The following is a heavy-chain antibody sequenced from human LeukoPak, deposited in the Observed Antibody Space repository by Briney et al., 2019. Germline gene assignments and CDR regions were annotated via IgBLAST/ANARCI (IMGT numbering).Heavy chain of an antibody. V-gene: IGHV1-69*13. J-gene: IGHJ1*01. CDR2: IIPIFGTA. Sequence: SVKVSCKASGGTFSSYAISWVRQAPGQGLEWMGGIIPIFGTANYAQKFQGRVTITADESTSTAYMDLSSLRSEDTAVYYCARVGIAAAGSNAPIQHWGQGTLVTVSS. D-gene: IGHD6-13*01. CDR1: GGTFSSYA. CDR3: ARVGIAAAGSNAPIQH.